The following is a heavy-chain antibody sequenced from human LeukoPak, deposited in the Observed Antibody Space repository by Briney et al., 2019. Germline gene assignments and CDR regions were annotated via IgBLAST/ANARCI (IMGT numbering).Heavy chain of an antibody. CDR1: GFIFSSYV. V-gene: IGHV3-30*18. D-gene: IGHD3-9*01. Sequence: GRSLRLSCAASGFIFSSYVMHWVRQAPGKGLEWVAVISYDGSNKYYADSVKGRFTISRDNSKNTLYLQMNSPRTEDTAVYYCAKAAGAYYDILADYWGQGTLVTVSS. J-gene: IGHJ4*02. CDR3: AKAAGAYYDILADY. CDR2: ISYDGSNK.